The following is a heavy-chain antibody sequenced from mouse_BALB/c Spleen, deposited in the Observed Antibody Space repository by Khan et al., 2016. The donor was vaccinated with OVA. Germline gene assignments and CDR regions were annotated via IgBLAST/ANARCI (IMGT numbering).Heavy chain of an antibody. Sequence: VQLKESGPEVVKPGASVKLSCKASGYTFTSYVMHWVKQKPGLGLEWIGYIYPFNDDTKYNEKFKGKATLTSDRSSSTAYIELSSLTSEDSAVVYWSPVGTYYVSFAYWGQGTLVTVSA. CDR2: IYPFNDDT. J-gene: IGHJ3*01. CDR1: GYTFTSYV. D-gene: IGHD1-1*01. CDR3: SPVGTYYVSFAY. V-gene: IGHV1S136*01.